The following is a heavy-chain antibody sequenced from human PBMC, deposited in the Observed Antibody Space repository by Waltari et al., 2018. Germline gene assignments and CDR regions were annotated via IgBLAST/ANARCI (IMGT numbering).Heavy chain of an antibody. Sequence: QVQLVQSGAEVKKPGSSVKVSCKASGGTFSSYAISWVRQAPGHGLEWMGGVIPIFGTANYEQKFQGRVTITADESTSTAYMELSSLRSEDTAVYYCARARFGDDYIWGSYVFDYWGQGTLVTVSS. CDR1: GGTFSSYA. V-gene: IGHV1-69*13. CDR3: ARARFGDDYIWGSYVFDY. J-gene: IGHJ4*02. CDR2: VIPIFGTA. D-gene: IGHD3-16*01.